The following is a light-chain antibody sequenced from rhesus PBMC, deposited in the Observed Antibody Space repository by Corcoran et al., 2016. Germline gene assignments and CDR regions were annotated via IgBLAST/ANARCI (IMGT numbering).Light chain of an antibody. CDR3: QHCYRTPCS. V-gene: IGKV1S17*01. J-gene: IGKJ2*01. CDR1: QGITKD. CDR2: EAS. Sequence: DIQMTQSPSSLSASVGDRVTITCRASQGITKDLAWYQQKPGEIPKLLIYEASSLESGIPSRFSGSGSGKDFTLTITSLQPEDFEIYYCQHCYRTPCSFGQGTKVEIK.